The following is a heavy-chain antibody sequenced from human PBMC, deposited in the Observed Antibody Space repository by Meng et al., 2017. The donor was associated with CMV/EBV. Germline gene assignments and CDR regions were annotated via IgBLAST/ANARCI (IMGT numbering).Heavy chain of an antibody. CDR3: ARDLGEQLEGISGPRV. D-gene: IGHD6-6*01. J-gene: IGHJ4*02. CDR1: GFTFSSYA. Sequence: GESLKISCAASGFTFSSYAMHWVRQAPGKGLEWVAVISYDGSNKYYADSVKGRFTISRDNSKNTLYLQMNSLRAEDTAVYYCARDLGEQLEGISGPRVWGQGTLVIVSS. V-gene: IGHV3-30*04. CDR2: ISYDGSNK.